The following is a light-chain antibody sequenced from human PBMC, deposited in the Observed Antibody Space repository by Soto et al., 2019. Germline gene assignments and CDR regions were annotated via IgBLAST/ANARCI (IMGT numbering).Light chain of an antibody. CDR2: EVS. CDR3: SAFRSTTTL. J-gene: IGLJ2*01. Sequence: QSVLTQPASVSGSPGQSITISCTGTSSDIGGYNYVSWYQQHPGKAPKLMIYEVSNRPSGVSNRFSGSKSGNTASLTISGLQAEDEADYYCSAFRSTTTLFGGGPKVTVL. CDR1: SSDIGGYNY. V-gene: IGLV2-14*01.